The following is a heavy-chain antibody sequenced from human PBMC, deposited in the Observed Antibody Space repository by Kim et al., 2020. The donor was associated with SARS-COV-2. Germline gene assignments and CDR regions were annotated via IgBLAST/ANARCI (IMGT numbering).Heavy chain of an antibody. J-gene: IGHJ4*02. CDR3: AKDYGDYGGLDY. D-gene: IGHD4-17*01. V-gene: IGHV3-30*02. Sequence: YYAEAVKGRFTISRDNSKNTLYLQMNSLRAEDTAVYYCAKDYGDYGGLDYWGQGTLVTVSS.